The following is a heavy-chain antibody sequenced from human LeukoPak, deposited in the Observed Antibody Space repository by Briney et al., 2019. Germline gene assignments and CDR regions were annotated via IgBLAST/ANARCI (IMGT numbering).Heavy chain of an antibody. D-gene: IGHD6-13*01. V-gene: IGHV4-39*01. CDR3: ARGGTDSSSWYYFDY. CDR1: GGSISSSSYY. CDR2: IYYSGST. J-gene: IGHJ4*02. Sequence: PSEALSLTCTVSGGSISSSSYYWGWIRQPPGKGLEWIGSIYYSGSTYYNPSLKSRVTISVDTSKNQFSLKLSSVTAADTAVYYCARGGTDSSSWYYFDYWGQGTLVTVPS.